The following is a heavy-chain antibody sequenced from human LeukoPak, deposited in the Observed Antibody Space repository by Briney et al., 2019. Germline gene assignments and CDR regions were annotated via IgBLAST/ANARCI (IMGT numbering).Heavy chain of an antibody. V-gene: IGHV3-73*01. J-gene: IGHJ4*02. D-gene: IGHD2-15*01. CDR3: TRHEDCSGASCYSPHDY. CDR1: GFTFSSSG. Sequence: GGSLRLSCAASGFTFSSSGMHWVRQASGKGLEWVGRIRSKGNSYATAYAASVKGRFTISRDDSKNTAYLQMNSLKTEDTAVYYCTRHEDCSGASCYSPHDYWGQGTLVTVSS. CDR2: IRSKGNSYAT.